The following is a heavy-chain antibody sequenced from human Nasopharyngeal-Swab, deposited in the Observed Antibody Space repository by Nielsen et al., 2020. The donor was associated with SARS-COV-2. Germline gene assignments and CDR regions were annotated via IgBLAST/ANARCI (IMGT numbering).Heavy chain of an antibody. CDR2: INHSGST. CDR1: GGSFSGYC. CDR3: ARGRGHYYYGMDV. V-gene: IGHV4-34*01. Sequence: SETLSLTCAVYGGSFSGYCWSWIRQPSGKGLEWIGEINHSGSTNYNPSLKSRVTISVDTSKNQFSLKLSSVTAADTAVYYCARGRGHYYYGMDVWGQGTTVTVSS. D-gene: IGHD3-10*01. J-gene: IGHJ6*02.